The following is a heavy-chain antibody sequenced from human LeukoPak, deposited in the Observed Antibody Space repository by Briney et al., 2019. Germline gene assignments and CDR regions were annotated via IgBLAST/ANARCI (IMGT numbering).Heavy chain of an antibody. V-gene: IGHV3-33*06. CDR3: AKDYRGSFTD. CDR1: GFTFSSYG. Sequence: PGRSLRLSCAASGFTFSSYGMHWVRQAPGKGLEWVAVIWYDGSNKYYADSVKGRFTISRDNYKNTLFLQMDSLRAEDTAVYFCAKDYRGSFTDWGQGTLVTVSS. J-gene: IGHJ4*02. D-gene: IGHD1-26*01. CDR2: IWYDGSNK.